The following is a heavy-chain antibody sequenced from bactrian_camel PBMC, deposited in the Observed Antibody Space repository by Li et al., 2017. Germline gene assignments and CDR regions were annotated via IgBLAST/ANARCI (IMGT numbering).Heavy chain of an antibody. D-gene: IGHD5*01. V-gene: IGHV3S53*01. CDR3: VSPGNVWLTFGD. CDR2: IDTDGST. J-gene: IGHJ4*01. CDR1: RYMYDNGC. Sequence: HVQLVESGGGSVQAGGSLRLSCAASRYMYDNGCMGWFRQAPGKEREGVATIDTDGSTRYADSVKGRFTLSKDNAKNTLYLQMNSLKPEDTAMYYCVSPGNVWLTFGDWGQGTQVTVS.